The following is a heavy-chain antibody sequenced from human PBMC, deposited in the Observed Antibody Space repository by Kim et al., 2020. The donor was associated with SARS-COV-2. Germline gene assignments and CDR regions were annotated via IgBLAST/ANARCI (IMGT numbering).Heavy chain of an antibody. CDR3: ARHRPPNYYDSSGYYYGVVGYFDY. Sequence: SVKVSCKASGGTFSSYAISWVRQAPGQGLEWMGGIIPIFGTANYAQKFQGRVTITADESTSTAYMELSSLRSEDTAVYYCARHRPPNYYDSSGYYYGVVGYFDYWGQGTLVTVSS. V-gene: IGHV1-69*13. CDR1: GGTFSSYA. D-gene: IGHD3-22*01. CDR2: IIPIFGTA. J-gene: IGHJ4*02.